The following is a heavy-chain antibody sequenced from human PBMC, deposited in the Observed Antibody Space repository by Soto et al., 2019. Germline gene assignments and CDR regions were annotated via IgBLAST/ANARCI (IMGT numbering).Heavy chain of an antibody. V-gene: IGHV3-11*05. CDR3: AKYDVRYYGIDV. D-gene: IGHD3-16*01. CDR1: GFTFSDYY. J-gene: IGHJ6*02. Sequence: QMQLVESGGGLVKPGGSLRLSCAASGFTFSDYYMSWIRQSPRKGLDGISYISGNNIDTNYADSVKGRFTISRDNAKNSLYLQMNSLRAEDTALYYCAKYDVRYYGIDVWGQGTTVAVS. CDR2: ISGNNIDT.